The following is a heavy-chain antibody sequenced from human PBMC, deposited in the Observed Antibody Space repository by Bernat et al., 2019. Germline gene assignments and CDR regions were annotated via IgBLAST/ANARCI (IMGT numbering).Heavy chain of an antibody. CDR3: AKVRYSSGWYWFDP. CDR2: ISGSGGTT. CDR1: GFTFSSYA. Sequence: EVQLLESGGGLVQPGGSLRLSCAASGFTFSSYAMSWVRQAPGKGLEWVSAISGSGGTTDYADSVKGRFTISRDNSKNTLFLQMNSLRAEDTAVYYCAKVRYSSGWYWFDPWGQGTLVTVSS. J-gene: IGHJ5*02. D-gene: IGHD6-19*01. V-gene: IGHV3-23*01.